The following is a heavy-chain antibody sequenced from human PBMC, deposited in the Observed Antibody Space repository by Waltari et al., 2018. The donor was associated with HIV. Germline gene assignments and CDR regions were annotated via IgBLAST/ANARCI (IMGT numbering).Heavy chain of an antibody. Sequence: EVQLVESGGGLVRPGGSLRLSCAASGFAFSAHYWDWVRQAPGKGLEWVGRSRNKANSYTTEYAASVKGRFTISRDASKNSLFLQMNSLRADDTAIYYCTRDSSGYAGFDSWGQGALVTVSS. CDR1: GFAFSAHY. CDR3: TRDSSGYAGFDS. V-gene: IGHV3-72*01. J-gene: IGHJ4*02. D-gene: IGHD5-12*01. CDR2: SRNKANSYTT.